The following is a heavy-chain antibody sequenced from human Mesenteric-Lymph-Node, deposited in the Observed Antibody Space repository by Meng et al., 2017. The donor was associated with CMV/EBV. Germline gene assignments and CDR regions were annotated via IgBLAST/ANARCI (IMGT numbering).Heavy chain of an antibody. V-gene: IGHV3-72*01. CDR2: TRNKANSYAT. CDR3: ARDGGGSPMGY. CDR1: GFTFSDHY. J-gene: IGHJ4*02. D-gene: IGHD2-15*01. Sequence: GSLRLSCAASGFTFSDHYMDWVRQAPGKGLEWVGRTRNKANSYATEYAASGKGRFTISRDDSKNSLYLQMNSLKTEDTAVYYCARDGGGSPMGYWGQGTLVTVSS.